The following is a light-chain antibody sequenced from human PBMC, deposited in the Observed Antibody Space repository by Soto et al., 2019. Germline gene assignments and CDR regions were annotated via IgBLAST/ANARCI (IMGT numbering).Light chain of an antibody. V-gene: IGKV3-20*01. CDR2: GAS. Sequence: EIALTQSPGTLSLSPGERATLSCRASQSVSSNFLAWYQQKPGLAPRLLIYGASSRATGIPDRFSGSGSGTDFTLTISSLEPEDVAVYYCQQYGSSVSYTFGQGTKLEIK. CDR1: QSVSSNF. CDR3: QQYGSSVSYT. J-gene: IGKJ2*01.